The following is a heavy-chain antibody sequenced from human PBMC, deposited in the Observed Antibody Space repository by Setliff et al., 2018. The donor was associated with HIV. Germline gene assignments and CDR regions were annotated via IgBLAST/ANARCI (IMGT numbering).Heavy chain of an antibody. D-gene: IGHD3-10*01. V-gene: IGHV4-31*03. Sequence: SETLSLTCTVSGGSITYGGHYWSWIRQHPGKGLELIGYIYYSGSTYYNPSLKSRLTISVDTSKNEFSLKLRSVTAADTAVYYCARTAPMLRGTIIRWDNWGQGMLVTAPQ. J-gene: IGHJ4*02. CDR1: GGSITYGGHY. CDR3: ARTAPMLRGTIIRWDN. CDR2: IYYSGST.